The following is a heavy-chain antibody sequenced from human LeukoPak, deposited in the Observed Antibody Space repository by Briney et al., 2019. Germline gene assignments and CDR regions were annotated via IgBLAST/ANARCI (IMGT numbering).Heavy chain of an antibody. V-gene: IGHV3-21*01. D-gene: IGHD6-13*01. Sequence: PGGSLRLSCAASGFTFSSYGMHWVRQAPGKGLEWVSSISSSSSYIYYADSVKGRFTISRDNAKNSLYLQMNSLRAEDTAVYYCARGDLSTPGTPDYWGQGTLVTVSS. CDR2: ISSSSSYI. CDR3: ARGDLSTPGTPDY. J-gene: IGHJ4*02. CDR1: GFTFSSYG.